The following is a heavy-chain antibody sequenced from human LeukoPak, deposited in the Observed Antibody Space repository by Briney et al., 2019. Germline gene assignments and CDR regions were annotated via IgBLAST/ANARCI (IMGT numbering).Heavy chain of an antibody. CDR1: GFTFSRYW. V-gene: IGHV3-7*01. J-gene: IGHJ6*02. CDR3: ARVAHYYGMDV. CDR2: IKQDGSEK. Sequence: GGSLRLSCAASGFTFSRYWMNWVRQAPGKGLEWVANIKQDGSEKYYVDSVKGRFTISRDNAKNSLYLQMNSLRAEDTAVYYCARVAHYYGMDVWGQGTTVTVSS.